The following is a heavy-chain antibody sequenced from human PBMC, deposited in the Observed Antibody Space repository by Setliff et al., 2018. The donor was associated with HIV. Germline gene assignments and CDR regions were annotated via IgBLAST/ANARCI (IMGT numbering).Heavy chain of an antibody. Sequence: PGGSLRLSCAVSGFTFSSYPMTWVRQAPGKGLEWVANINQDGTATFYVDSVQGRFTISRDNAQNSLYLQLNSLRAEDTAIYYCARGSLRGVLALGMDVWGQGTTVTAP. CDR2: INQDGTAT. D-gene: IGHD3-10*01. V-gene: IGHV3-7*01. J-gene: IGHJ6*02. CDR3: ARGSLRGVLALGMDV. CDR1: GFTFSSYP.